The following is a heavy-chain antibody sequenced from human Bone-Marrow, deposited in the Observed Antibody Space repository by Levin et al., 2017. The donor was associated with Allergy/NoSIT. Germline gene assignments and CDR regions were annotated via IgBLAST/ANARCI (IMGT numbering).Heavy chain of an antibody. D-gene: IGHD2-15*01. CDR1: GYSFTGYY. V-gene: IGHV1-2*05. J-gene: IGHJ5*02. Sequence: GGSLRLSCKASGYSFTGYYLHWVRQAPGQGLEWMGRIFPNSGDTDSAQKFQGRITLTRDTSTSTAYLELTRLRSDDTGIYYCAREDCSGGSCERFDPWGQGTLVTVSS. CDR3: AREDCSGGSCERFDP. CDR2: IFPNSGDT.